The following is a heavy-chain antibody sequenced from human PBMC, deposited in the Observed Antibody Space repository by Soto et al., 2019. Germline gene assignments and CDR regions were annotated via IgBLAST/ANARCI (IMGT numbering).Heavy chain of an antibody. J-gene: IGHJ3*02. V-gene: IGHV4-4*02. CDR3: ARGGIVVVIDAFDI. D-gene: IGHD3-22*01. Sequence: SETLSLTCAVSGGSISSSNWWSWVRQPPGKGLEWIGEIYHSGSTNYNPSLKSRVTISVDKSKNQFSLKLSSVTAADTAVYYCARGGIVVVIDAFDIWGQGTMVTVSS. CDR1: GGSISSSNW. CDR2: IYHSGST.